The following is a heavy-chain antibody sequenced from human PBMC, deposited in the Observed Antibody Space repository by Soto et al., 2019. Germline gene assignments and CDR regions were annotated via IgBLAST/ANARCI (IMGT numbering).Heavy chain of an antibody. CDR2: INYDGSNK. J-gene: IGHJ6*02. Sequence: QVYLVESGGGAVQPGRSLRVSCEASGFIFSSYGIHWVSQAPGKGLEWVAFINYDGSNKFYGDSVKGRFTISRDNSKNTLFLQMRSLRGEDTAVYYCARCKQKVMHCAVDVWGQGATVTVTS. D-gene: IGHD2-21*01. CDR1: GFIFSSYG. CDR3: ARCKQKVMHCAVDV. V-gene: IGHV3-33*01.